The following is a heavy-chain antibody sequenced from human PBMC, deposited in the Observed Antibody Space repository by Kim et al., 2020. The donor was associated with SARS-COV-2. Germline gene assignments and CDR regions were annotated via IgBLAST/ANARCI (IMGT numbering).Heavy chain of an antibody. V-gene: IGHV3-48*03. CDR2: ISSSGSTI. CDR1: GFTFSSYE. Sequence: GGSLRLSCAASGFTFSSYEMNWVRQAPGKGLEWVSYISSSGSTIYYADSVKGRFTISRDNAKNSLYLQMNSLRAEDTAVYYCARTRDGYIRWWGQGTLVTVSS. D-gene: IGHD5-12*01. CDR3: ARTRDGYIRW. J-gene: IGHJ4*02.